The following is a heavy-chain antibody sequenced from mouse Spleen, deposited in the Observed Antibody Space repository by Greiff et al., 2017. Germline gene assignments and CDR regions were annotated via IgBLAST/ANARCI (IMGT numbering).Heavy chain of an antibody. J-gene: IGHJ2*01. D-gene: IGHD2-4*01. Sequence: EVQLQQSGPELVKPGASVKISCKASGYSFTGYYMNWVKQSPEKSLEWIGEINPSTGGTTYNQKFKGKATLTVDKSSSTAYMQLSSLTSEDSAVYYCARSTMITYFDYWGQGTTLTVSS. V-gene: IGHV1-42*01. CDR1: GYSFTGYY. CDR3: ARSTMITYFDY. CDR2: INPSTGGT.